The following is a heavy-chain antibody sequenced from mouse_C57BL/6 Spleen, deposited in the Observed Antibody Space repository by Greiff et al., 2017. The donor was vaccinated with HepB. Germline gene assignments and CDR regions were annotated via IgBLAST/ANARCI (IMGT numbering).Heavy chain of an antibody. J-gene: IGHJ4*01. CDR3: ATHAMDY. V-gene: IGHV5-17*01. CDR1: GFTFSDYG. Sequence: EVKLQESGGGLVKPGGSLKLSCAASGFTFSDYGMHWVRQAPEKGLEWVAYISSGSSTIYYADTVKGRFTISRDNAKNTLFLQMTSLRSEDTAMYYCATHAMDYWGQGTSVTVSS. CDR2: ISSGSSTI.